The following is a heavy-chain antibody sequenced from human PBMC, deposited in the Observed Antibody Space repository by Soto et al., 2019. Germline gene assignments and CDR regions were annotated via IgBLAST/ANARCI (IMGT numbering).Heavy chain of an antibody. CDR3: ARGTHYYDSSGLSDFDY. CDR1: GFTFSSYS. V-gene: IGHV3-21*01. J-gene: IGHJ4*02. D-gene: IGHD3-22*01. Sequence: GGSLRLSCAASGFTFSSYSMNWVRQAPGKGLEWVSSISSSSSYIYYADSVKGRFTISRDNAKNSLYLQMNSLRAEDTAVYYCARGTHYYDSSGLSDFDYWGQGTLVTVSS. CDR2: ISSSSSYI.